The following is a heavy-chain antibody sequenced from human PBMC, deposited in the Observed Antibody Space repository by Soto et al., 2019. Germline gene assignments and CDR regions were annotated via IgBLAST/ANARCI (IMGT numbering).Heavy chain of an antibody. CDR1: GSTFSTYT. CDR2: RSFYESNK. D-gene: IGHD2-15*01. V-gene: IGHV3-30-3*01. Sequence: QGQLVESGGGVVQPGRSLRLSCATSGSTFSTYTMHWVRQAPGKGLEWVAVRSFYESNKYYADSVKGRFTISRDDSKNTLYLQMNSLRAEDTAVYYCARENTVGYCSGGSCYYFDYWGQGTLVTVSS. J-gene: IGHJ4*02. CDR3: ARENTVGYCSGGSCYYFDY.